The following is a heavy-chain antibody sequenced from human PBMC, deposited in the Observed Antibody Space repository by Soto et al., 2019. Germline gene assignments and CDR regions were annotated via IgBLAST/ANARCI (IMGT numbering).Heavy chain of an antibody. CDR1: GYPFDTYG. D-gene: IGHD2-21*01. V-gene: IGHV1-18*01. CDR3: ARYPHELWNSYFFDP. Sequence: ASVKVSCKASGYPFDTYGINWVRQAPGQRPEWMGWISAYNGQTDYAQNFQGRVTMATDTSTNTAYMELRNLRSDDTAVYYCARYPHELWNSYFFDPWGPGTLVTVSS. J-gene: IGHJ5*02. CDR2: ISAYNGQT.